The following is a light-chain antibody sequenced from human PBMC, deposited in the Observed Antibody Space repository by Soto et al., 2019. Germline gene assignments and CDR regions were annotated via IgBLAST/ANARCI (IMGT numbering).Light chain of an antibody. CDR1: QSVNSN. CDR2: AAS. CDR3: RQYNNWPPLT. J-gene: IGKJ4*01. V-gene: IGKV3-15*01. Sequence: EIVMTQSPATLSVSPGERATLSCRASQSVNSNLAWYQQKPGQVPRLLIYAASTRATGIPARFSGSGSGTEFTLTISSLQSEDFAVYYCRQYNNWPPLTFGGGTKVEIK.